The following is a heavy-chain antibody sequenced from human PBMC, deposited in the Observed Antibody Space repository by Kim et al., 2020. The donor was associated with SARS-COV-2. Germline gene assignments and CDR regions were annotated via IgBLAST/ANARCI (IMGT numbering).Heavy chain of an antibody. D-gene: IGHD3-3*01. Sequence: GGSLRLSCAASGFTFSSYAMSWVRQAPGKGLEWVSAISGSGGSTYYADSVKGRFTISRDNSKNTLYLQMNSLRAEDTAVYYCAKGVGVDLEWLLYRSWYFDLWGRGTLVTVSS. CDR3: AKGVGVDLEWLLYRSWYFDL. CDR2: ISGSGGST. CDR1: GFTFSSYA. V-gene: IGHV3-23*01. J-gene: IGHJ2*01.